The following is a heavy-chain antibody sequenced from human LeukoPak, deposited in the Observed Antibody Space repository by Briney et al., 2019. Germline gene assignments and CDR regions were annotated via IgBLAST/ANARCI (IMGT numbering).Heavy chain of an antibody. CDR3: AKRIAAAGPYFDY. CDR2: IYPRDGST. J-gene: IGHJ4*02. CDR1: GYTLTSNY. Sequence: ASVKVSCKASGYTLTSNYIHWVRQAPGQGLEWMGMIYPRDGSTSYAQKFQGRVTVTRDTSTSTVHMELSGLRSEDTAVYYCAKRIAAAGPYFDYWGQGTLVTVSS. D-gene: IGHD6-13*01. V-gene: IGHV1-46*01.